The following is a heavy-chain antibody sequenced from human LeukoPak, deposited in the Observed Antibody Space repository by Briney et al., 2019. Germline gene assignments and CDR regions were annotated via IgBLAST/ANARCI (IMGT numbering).Heavy chain of an antibody. V-gene: IGHV4-39*07. D-gene: IGHD4-23*01. CDR1: GGSISGSSYY. CDR2: IYYSGST. CDR3: ARDRTYGGNSGIDY. Sequence: NPSETLSLTCTVSGGSISGSSYYWGWIRQPPGKGLEWIGSIYYSGSTYYNPSLKSRVTISVDTSKNQFSLKLSSVTAADTAVYYCARDRTYGGNSGIDYWGQGTLVTVSS. J-gene: IGHJ4*02.